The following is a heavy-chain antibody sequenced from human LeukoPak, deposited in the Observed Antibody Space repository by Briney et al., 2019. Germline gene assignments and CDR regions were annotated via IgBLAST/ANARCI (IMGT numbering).Heavy chain of an antibody. CDR3: ARAKASSSWYDLLGNWFDS. V-gene: IGHV4-34*01. D-gene: IGHD6-13*01. CDR2: INHSGST. CDR1: GGSFSGYY. J-gene: IGHJ5*01. Sequence: PSETLSFTCAAYGGSFSGYYWSWIRQPPGKGLEWIGEINHSGSTNYNPSLKSRVTISVDTSKNQFSLKLSSVTAADTAVYYCARAKASSSWYDLLGNWFDSWGQGTLVTVSS.